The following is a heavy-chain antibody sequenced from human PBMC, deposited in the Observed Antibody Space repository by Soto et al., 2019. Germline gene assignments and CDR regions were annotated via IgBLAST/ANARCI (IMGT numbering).Heavy chain of an antibody. Sequence: PGGSLRLSCAASGFTFSNYGMHWVRQAPGKGLEWVAVIWYDGNNKYYADSVKGRFTISRDNSKNTLYLQMNSLRAEDTAVYHCARDRGMATIFGAFDIWGQGTMVTVSS. D-gene: IGHD3-3*01. V-gene: IGHV3-33*01. CDR2: IWYDGNNK. CDR1: GFTFSNYG. J-gene: IGHJ3*02. CDR3: ARDRGMATIFGAFDI.